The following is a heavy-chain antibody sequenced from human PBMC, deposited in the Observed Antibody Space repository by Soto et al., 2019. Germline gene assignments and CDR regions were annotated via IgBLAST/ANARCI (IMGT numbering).Heavy chain of an antibody. J-gene: IGHJ4*02. CDR3: ARDDDYGDYLDY. CDR1: GFTFSSYG. CDR2: IWYDGSNK. D-gene: IGHD4-17*01. Sequence: QVQLVESGGGVVQPGRSLRLSCEASGFTFSSYGMHWVRQAPGKGLEWVAVIWYDGSNKYYADSVKGRFTISRDNSKNTLYLQMNSLRAEDTAVYYCARDDDYGDYLDYWGQGTLVTVSS. V-gene: IGHV3-33*01.